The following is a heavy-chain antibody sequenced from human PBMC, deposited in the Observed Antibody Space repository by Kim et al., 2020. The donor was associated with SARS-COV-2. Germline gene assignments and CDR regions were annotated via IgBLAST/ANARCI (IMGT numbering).Heavy chain of an antibody. CDR2: ITSDERTI. V-gene: IGHV3-48*02. CDR1: GFTFNIYS. D-gene: IGHD6-13*01. CDR3: ARSVAGRFDY. J-gene: IGHJ4*02. Sequence: GGSLRLSCAASGFTFNIYSMNWVRQTPVKGLEWVSYITSDERTIYYADAVRGRFTISRDNAKNLVYLHMKSLRDEDTAIYYCARSVAGRFDYWGQGAIVTVSS.